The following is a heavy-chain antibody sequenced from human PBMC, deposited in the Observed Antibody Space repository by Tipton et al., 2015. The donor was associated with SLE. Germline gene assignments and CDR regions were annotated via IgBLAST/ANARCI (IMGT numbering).Heavy chain of an antibody. J-gene: IGHJ4*02. D-gene: IGHD3-22*01. Sequence: QVQLVQSGAEVKRPGASVKVSCKATGYTYTRYGITWVRQAPGQGLEWMGWINANNGKTSFAQRLQGRVTLTTDTSTSTAYVELRSLRSDDTGVYYCVRVSGRGPTYDNSGPGYWGQGTLVTVSS. CDR1: GYTYTRYG. CDR3: VRVSGRGPTYDNSGPGY. CDR2: INANNGKT. V-gene: IGHV1-18*01.